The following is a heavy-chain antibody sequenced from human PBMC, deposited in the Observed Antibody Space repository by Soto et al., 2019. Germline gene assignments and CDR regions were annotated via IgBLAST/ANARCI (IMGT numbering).Heavy chain of an antibody. D-gene: IGHD6-19*01. CDR2: ISGTGRST. V-gene: IGHV3-23*01. CDR1: GFTFSDCA. Sequence: GGSLRLSCEASGFTFSDCAMSWVRQAPGKGLGWVSGISGTGRSTFYADSVKDRFTISRDNSKNTVYLQMTSLRAEDTAVYYCAKGNTSGWYFFDYWGQGTLVTVSS. CDR3: AKGNTSGWYFFDY. J-gene: IGHJ4*02.